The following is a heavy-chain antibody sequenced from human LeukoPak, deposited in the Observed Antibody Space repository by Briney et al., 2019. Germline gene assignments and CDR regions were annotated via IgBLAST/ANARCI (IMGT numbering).Heavy chain of an antibody. CDR3: ARGPRDSCQLPPYYYYYGMDV. D-gene: IGHD2-2*01. V-gene: IGHV3-21*01. Sequence: GGSLRLSCAASGFTFSSYSMNWVRQAPGKGLEWVSSISSSSGYIYYADSVKGRFTISRDNAKNSLYLQMNSLRAEDTAVYYCARGPRDSCQLPPYYYYYGMDVWGKGTTVTVSS. CDR2: ISSSSGYI. J-gene: IGHJ6*04. CDR1: GFTFSSYS.